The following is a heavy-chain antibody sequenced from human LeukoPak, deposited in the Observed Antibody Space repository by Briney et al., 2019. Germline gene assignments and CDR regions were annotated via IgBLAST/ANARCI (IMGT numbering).Heavy chain of an antibody. J-gene: IGHJ3*02. D-gene: IGHD4-23*01. CDR3: ARNLGAVVTPGWAYDI. CDR2: IYHSGTT. CDR1: GDSISSAFYY. Sequence: PSETLSLTCTVSGDSISSAFYYWSWIRQQPGKGLEWIGYIYHSGTTYYNPSLKTRVTMSLNTSRNQFSLKVYSVTAADTAVYYCARNLGAVVTPGWAYDIWGQGTMVTVSS. V-gene: IGHV4-31*03.